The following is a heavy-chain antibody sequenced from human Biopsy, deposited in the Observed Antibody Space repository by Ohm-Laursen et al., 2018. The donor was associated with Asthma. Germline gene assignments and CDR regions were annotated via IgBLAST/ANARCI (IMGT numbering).Heavy chain of an antibody. CDR3: ARGYSGTDRIVYYYSGMEV. D-gene: IGHD5-12*01. J-gene: IGHJ6*02. Sequence: SVKVSCKASGDSFGSYINYAISWARQAPRQGLEWMGALIPVLGTADYAPMFEGRATITADESTSTAYLELNSLRFEDTAVYYCARGYSGTDRIVYYYSGMEVWGQGTTVTVSS. CDR1: GDSFGSYINYA. V-gene: IGHV1-69*13. CDR2: LIPVLGTA.